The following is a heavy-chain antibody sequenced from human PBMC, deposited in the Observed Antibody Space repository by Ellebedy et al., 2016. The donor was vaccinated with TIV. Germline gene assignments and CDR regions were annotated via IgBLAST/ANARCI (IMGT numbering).Heavy chain of an antibody. J-gene: IGHJ4*02. CDR1: GYTFTSYF. D-gene: IGHD3-22*01. Sequence: ASVKVSCKASGYTFTSYFLYWVRQAPGQGLEWMGIINPTSGSSNYAQKFQGRVTVTRDTSTSTVYMELSSLRSEDTAVYYWSRGDNYYYDSSGYYYSYWGQGTLVTVSS. V-gene: IGHV1-46*01. CDR2: INPTSGSS. CDR3: SRGDNYYYDSSGYYYSY.